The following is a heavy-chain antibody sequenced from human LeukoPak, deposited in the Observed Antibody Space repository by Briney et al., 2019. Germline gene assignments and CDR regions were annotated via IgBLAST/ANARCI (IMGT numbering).Heavy chain of an antibody. Sequence: ASVKVSCKASGYTFSNYGISWVRQAPGPGLEWMGWTSYNGNTNYAQKFQDRVTMTTDTSTTTAYMELRSLESDDTAVYYCARHSGSGWQALGYWDQGTLVTVSS. D-gene: IGHD6-19*01. CDR1: GYTFSNYG. V-gene: IGHV1-18*04. CDR3: ARHSGSGWQALGY. CDR2: TSYNGNT. J-gene: IGHJ4*02.